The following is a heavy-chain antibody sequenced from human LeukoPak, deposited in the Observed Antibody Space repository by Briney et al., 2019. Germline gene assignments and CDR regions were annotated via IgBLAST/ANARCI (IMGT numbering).Heavy chain of an antibody. CDR3: ARSTYYDILTCSSTYDY. D-gene: IGHD3-9*01. J-gene: IGHJ4*02. CDR1: GYTFTSYD. V-gene: IGHV1-8*03. CDR2: MNPNSGNT. Sequence: GASVKVSCKASGYTFTSYDINWVRQATGQGLEWMGWMNPNSGNTGYAQKFQGRVTITRNTSISTAYMELSSLRSEDTAVYYCARSTYYDILTCSSTYDYWGQGTLVTVSS.